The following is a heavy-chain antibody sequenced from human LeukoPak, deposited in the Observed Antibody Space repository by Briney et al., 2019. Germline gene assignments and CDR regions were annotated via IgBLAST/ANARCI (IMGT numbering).Heavy chain of an antibody. J-gene: IGHJ4*02. CDR2: IKQDGSEK. CDR1: GFTFSSYA. Sequence: SGGSLRLSCAASGFTFSSYAMSWVRQAPGKGLEWVANIKQDGSEKYYVDSVKGRFTISRDNAKNSLYLQMNSLRAEDTAVYYCARVPSGRMIGAYWGQGTLVTVSS. D-gene: IGHD3-22*01. V-gene: IGHV3-7*01. CDR3: ARVPSGRMIGAY.